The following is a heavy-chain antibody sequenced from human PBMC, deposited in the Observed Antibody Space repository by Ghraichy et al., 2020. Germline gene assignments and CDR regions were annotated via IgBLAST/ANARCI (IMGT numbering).Heavy chain of an antibody. J-gene: IGHJ5*02. V-gene: IGHV4-4*07. CDR1: GGSISSYY. CDR2: IYTSGST. Sequence: ETLSLTCTVSGGSISSYYWSWIRQPAGKGLEWIGRIYTSGSTNYNPSLKSRVTMSVDTSKNQFSLKLSSVTAADTAVYYCAREVSYCIGGSCYDNWFDPWGQGTLVTVSS. D-gene: IGHD2-15*01. CDR3: AREVSYCIGGSCYDNWFDP.